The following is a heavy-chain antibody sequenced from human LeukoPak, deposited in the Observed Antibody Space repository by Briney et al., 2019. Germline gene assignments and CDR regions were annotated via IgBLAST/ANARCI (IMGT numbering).Heavy chain of an antibody. CDR3: ARETPAGTSIDC. CDR2: INTDGSAT. D-gene: IGHD1-1*01. Sequence: GSLRLSCAASGFTLRNYWMHWVRQAPGEGLVWGSRINTDGSATGYADSVKGRFTTSRDNAKNTLYLQTNSLRVEDTAVYYCARETPAGTSIDCWGQGTLVTVSS. V-gene: IGHV3-74*01. J-gene: IGHJ4*02. CDR1: GFTLRNYW.